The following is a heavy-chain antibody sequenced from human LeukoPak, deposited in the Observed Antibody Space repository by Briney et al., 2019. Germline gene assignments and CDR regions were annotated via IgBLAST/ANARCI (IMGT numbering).Heavy chain of an antibody. Sequence: PGGFLRLSCAASGFTFSSYAMSWVRQAPGKGLEWVSAISGSGGSTYYADSVKGRFTISRDNSKNTLYLQMNSLRAEDTAVYYCAKRGAVPAAPYYYYYMDVWGKGTTVTVSS. J-gene: IGHJ6*03. CDR3: AKRGAVPAAPYYYYYMDV. CDR2: ISGSGGST. V-gene: IGHV3-23*01. D-gene: IGHD2-2*01. CDR1: GFTFSSYA.